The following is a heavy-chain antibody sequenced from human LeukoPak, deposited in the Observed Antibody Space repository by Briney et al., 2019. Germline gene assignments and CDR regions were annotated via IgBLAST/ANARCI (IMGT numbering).Heavy chain of an antibody. CDR1: GFTFSSYA. D-gene: IGHD1-26*01. Sequence: EAGGSLRLSCAASGFTFSSYAMSWVRQAPGKGLEWVSAISGSGGSTYYADSVKSRVNISRDNSQNTLYLQMNSLRAEDTDVYYCAKDLGSGSPSAYWGQGTLVTVPS. J-gene: IGHJ4*02. V-gene: IGHV3-23*01. CDR2: ISGSGGST. CDR3: AKDLGSGSPSAY.